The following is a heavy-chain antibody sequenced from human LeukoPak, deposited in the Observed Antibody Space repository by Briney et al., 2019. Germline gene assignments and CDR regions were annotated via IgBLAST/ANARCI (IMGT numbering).Heavy chain of an antibody. CDR3: ARYYDSSQNWFDP. Sequence: SQTLSLTCTVSGGSISSGGYYWSWIRQHPGKGLEWIGYIYYSGSTYYNPSLKSRVTISVDTSKNQFSLKLSSVTAADTAVYYCARYYDSSQNWFDPWGQGTLVTVSS. D-gene: IGHD3-22*01. V-gene: IGHV4-31*03. CDR1: GGSISSGGYY. J-gene: IGHJ5*02. CDR2: IYYSGST.